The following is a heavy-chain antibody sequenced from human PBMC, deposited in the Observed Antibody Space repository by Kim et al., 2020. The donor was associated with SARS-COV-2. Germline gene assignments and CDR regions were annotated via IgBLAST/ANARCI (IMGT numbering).Heavy chain of an antibody. J-gene: IGHJ4*02. CDR3: AKAPYGDYVIGLFDY. Sequence: GGSLRLSCAASGFTFDDYAMHWVRQAPGKGLEWVSGISWNSGSIGYADSVKGRFTISRDNAKNSLYLQMNSLRAEDTALYYCAKAPYGDYVIGLFDYWGQGTLVTVSS. CDR2: ISWNSGSI. V-gene: IGHV3-9*01. D-gene: IGHD4-17*01. CDR1: GFTFDDYA.